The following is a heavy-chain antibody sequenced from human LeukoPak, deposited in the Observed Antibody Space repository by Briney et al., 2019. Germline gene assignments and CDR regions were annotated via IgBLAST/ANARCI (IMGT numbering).Heavy chain of an antibody. J-gene: IGHJ4*02. CDR1: GYTFISYG. Sequence: ASVKVSCKASGYTFISYGISWVRQAPGQGLEWMGWVSAYADDTNYVQKFQARVTMTTEPSTSTAYMELRSLRSDDTAVYYCARDCIGCHGFDYWGQGTLVTVSS. D-gene: IGHD2-15*01. CDR2: VSAYADDT. CDR3: ARDCIGCHGFDY. V-gene: IGHV1-18*01.